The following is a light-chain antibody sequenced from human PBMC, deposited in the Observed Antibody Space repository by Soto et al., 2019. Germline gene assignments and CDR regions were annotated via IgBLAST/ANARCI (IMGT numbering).Light chain of an antibody. CDR1: QTVSTY. Sequence: EIVLTQSPVTLSLSPGDRATLSCRASQTVSTYLAWYQQKPGQAPRLLIYDASNRATGIPARFSGSGSGTAFTLPISSLAPEDFAVYYCQQRNNWPPDITFGQGTRLDIK. V-gene: IGKV3-11*01. CDR3: QQRNNWPPDIT. J-gene: IGKJ5*01. CDR2: DAS.